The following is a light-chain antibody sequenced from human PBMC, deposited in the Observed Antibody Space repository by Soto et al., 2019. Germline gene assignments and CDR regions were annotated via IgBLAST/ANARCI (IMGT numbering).Light chain of an antibody. J-gene: IGKJ4*01. Sequence: DIQMTQSPSTLSASVGDRVTITCRASQSISRWLDWYQQKPGKAPKLLIYDAYSLEIWVPSRLIGSGSGAAFSLTNSSLEPDDFASYYCQQYNNYSALTFGRGTKVEI. CDR1: QSISRW. CDR3: QQYNNYSALT. V-gene: IGKV1-5*01. CDR2: DAY.